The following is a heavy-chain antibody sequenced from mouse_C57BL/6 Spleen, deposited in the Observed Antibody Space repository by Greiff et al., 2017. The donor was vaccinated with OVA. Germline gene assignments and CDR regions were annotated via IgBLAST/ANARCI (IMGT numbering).Heavy chain of an antibody. Sequence: QVQLQQSGAELVRPGTSVKVSCKASGYAFTNYLIEWVKQRPGQGLEWIGVINPGSGGTNYNEKFKGKVTLTADKSSSTAYMQLSSLTSEDSAVYFCARLTTVAFDYWGQGTTLTVSS. CDR2: INPGSGGT. D-gene: IGHD1-1*01. J-gene: IGHJ2*01. CDR1: GYAFTNYL. CDR3: ARLTTVAFDY. V-gene: IGHV1-54*01.